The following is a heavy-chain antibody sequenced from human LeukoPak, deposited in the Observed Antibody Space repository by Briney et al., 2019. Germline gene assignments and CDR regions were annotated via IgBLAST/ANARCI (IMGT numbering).Heavy chain of an antibody. D-gene: IGHD1-26*01. CDR1: GGSFSGYY. CDR3: ARVSGSYFDL. Sequence: SETLSHTCAVYGGSFSGYYWSWIRQPPGKGLEWIGEINHSGSTNYNPSLKSRVTISVDTSKNQFSLKLSSVTAADTAVYYCARVSGSYFDLWGRGTLVTVSS. CDR2: INHSGST. V-gene: IGHV4-34*01. J-gene: IGHJ2*01.